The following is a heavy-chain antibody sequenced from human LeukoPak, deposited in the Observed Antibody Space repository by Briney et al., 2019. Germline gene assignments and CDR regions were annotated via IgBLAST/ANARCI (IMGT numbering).Heavy chain of an antibody. CDR2: IVVGSGNT. Sequence: ASVKVSCKASGFTFTSSAVQWVRQARGQRLEWIGWIVVGSGNTNYAQKFQERVTITRDMSTSTAYMELSSLRSEDTAVYYCAAAGVVPAAPGYYYGTDVWGKGTTVTVSS. V-gene: IGHV1-58*01. J-gene: IGHJ6*04. D-gene: IGHD2-2*01. CDR3: AAAGVVPAAPGYYYGTDV. CDR1: GFTFTSSA.